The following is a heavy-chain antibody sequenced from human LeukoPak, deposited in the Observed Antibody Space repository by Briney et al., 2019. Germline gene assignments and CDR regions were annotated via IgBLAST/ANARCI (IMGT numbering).Heavy chain of an antibody. V-gene: IGHV1-18*01. D-gene: IGHD4-17*01. CDR2: ISAYNGNT. Sequence: ASVKVSCKASGYTFTSYGISWVRQAPGQGLEWMGWISAYNGNTNYAQKLQGRVTMTTDTSTSTAYMELRSLRSDDTAVYYCARGFDYGDYYYYGIDVWGQGTTVTVSS. J-gene: IGHJ6*02. CDR1: GYTFTSYG. CDR3: ARGFDYGDYYYYGIDV.